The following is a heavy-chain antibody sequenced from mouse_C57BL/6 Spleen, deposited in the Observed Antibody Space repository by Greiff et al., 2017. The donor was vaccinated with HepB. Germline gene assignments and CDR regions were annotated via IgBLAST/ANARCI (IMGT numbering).Heavy chain of an antibody. CDR2: IDPSDSYT. CDR3: ARNGKNFDY. D-gene: IGHD2-1*01. Sequence: QVQLQQPGAELVMPGASVKLSCKASGYTFTSYWMHWVKQRPGQGLEWIGEIDPSDSYTNYNQKFKGQSTLTVDKSSSTAYMQLSRLTSEDSAVYYCARNGKNFDYWGQGTTLTVSS. CDR1: GYTFTSYW. V-gene: IGHV1-69*01. J-gene: IGHJ2*01.